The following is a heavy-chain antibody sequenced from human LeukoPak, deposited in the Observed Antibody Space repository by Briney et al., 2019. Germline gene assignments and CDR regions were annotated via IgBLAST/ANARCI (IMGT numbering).Heavy chain of an antibody. V-gene: IGHV3-9*03. CDR1: GFTFDDYA. J-gene: IGHJ3*02. D-gene: IGHD3-10*01. Sequence: PGGSLRLSCAASGFTFDDYAMHWVRQAPGKGLEWVSGISWNSGSIGYADSVKGRFTISRDNAKNSLYLQMNSLRAEDMALYYCAKDMEYYYGSSAFDIWGQGTMVTVSS. CDR3: AKDMEYYYGSSAFDI. CDR2: ISWNSGSI.